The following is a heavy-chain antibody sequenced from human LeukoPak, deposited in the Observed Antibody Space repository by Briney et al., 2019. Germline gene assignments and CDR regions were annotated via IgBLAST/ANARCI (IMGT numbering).Heavy chain of an antibody. CDR1: GGSINGSNYY. V-gene: IGHV4-39*01. CDR2: IYYNGRT. Sequence: NSSETLSPTCGVSGGSINGSNYYWDWIRQPPGKGPEWIGSIYYNGRTEYNPALKSRATISVDTSKNHFSLTLRSVTAADTAIYYCARQPGDYLDYWGRGTLVTVSS. J-gene: IGHJ4*02. CDR3: ARQPGDYLDY. D-gene: IGHD4-17*01.